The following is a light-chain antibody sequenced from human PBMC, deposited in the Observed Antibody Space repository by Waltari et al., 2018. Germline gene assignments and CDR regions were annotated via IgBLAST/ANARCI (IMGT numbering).Light chain of an antibody. Sequence: QSALTQPAAVSGSPGQTITLSCPGTSSDVGSQNLVSWYQASPGKAPKLLIYEDTKRPSGSSDRFSGSKSGNTASLTISGLQAEDEADYYCCSYAGRRTLVFGGGTKVTVL. CDR2: EDT. V-gene: IGLV2-23*01. CDR1: SSDVGSQNL. J-gene: IGLJ3*02. CDR3: CSYAGRRTLV.